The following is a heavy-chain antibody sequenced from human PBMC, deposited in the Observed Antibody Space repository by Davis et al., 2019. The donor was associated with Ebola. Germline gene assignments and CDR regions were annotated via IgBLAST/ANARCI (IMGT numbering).Heavy chain of an antibody. J-gene: IGHJ5*02. Sequence: MPSETLSLTCAVYGGSFSGYYWSWIRQPPGKGLEWIGEINHSGSTKYNPSLKSRVNRSVDTSKNQFSLKLSSVTAADTAVYYCARVALLWFGELLYSPGEFDPWGQGTLVTVSS. CDR1: GGSFSGYY. CDR2: INHSGST. CDR3: ARVALLWFGELLYSPGEFDP. V-gene: IGHV4-34*01. D-gene: IGHD3-10*01.